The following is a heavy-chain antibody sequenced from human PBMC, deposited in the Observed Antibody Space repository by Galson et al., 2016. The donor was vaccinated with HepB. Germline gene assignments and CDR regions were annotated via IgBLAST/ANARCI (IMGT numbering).Heavy chain of an antibody. CDR1: GGTFDSYG. CDR2: IIPRLGTP. D-gene: IGHD4-11*01. CDR3: ASAYDIQLSHSFDL. Sequence: SVKVSCKASGGTFDSYGFHWVRQAPGQGLEWMGGIIPRLGTPHYAQKFQGKITITADESTSTAFMVLSSLRSEDTALYFCASAYDIQLSHSFDLWGQGTMVTVSS. J-gene: IGHJ3*01. V-gene: IGHV1-69*13.